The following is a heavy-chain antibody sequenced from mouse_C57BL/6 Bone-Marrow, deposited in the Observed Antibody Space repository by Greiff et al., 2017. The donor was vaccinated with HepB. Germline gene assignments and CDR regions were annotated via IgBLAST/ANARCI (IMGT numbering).Heavy chain of an antibody. CDR2: ISYDGSN. Sequence: EVQLQQSGPGLVKPSQSLSLTCSVTGYSITSGYYWNWIRQFPGNKLEWMGYISYDGSNNYNPSLKNRISITRDTSKNQFFLKLNSVTTEDTATYYCASETYYSNYVYFDYWGQGTTLTVSS. CDR1: GYSITSGYY. V-gene: IGHV3-6*01. CDR3: ASETYYSNYVYFDY. D-gene: IGHD2-5*01. J-gene: IGHJ2*01.